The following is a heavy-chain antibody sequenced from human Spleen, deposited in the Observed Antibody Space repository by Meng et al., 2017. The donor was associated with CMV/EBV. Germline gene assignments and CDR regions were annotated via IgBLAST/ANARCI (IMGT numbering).Heavy chain of an antibody. J-gene: IGHJ4*02. Sequence: EVQLVESGGGLVQPGGALRLSCAASGFTVSSNYMSWVRQAPGKGLEWVSVIYSGGSTYYADSVKGRFTISRDNSKNTLYLQMNSLRAEDTAVYYCAREGRMATIDYWGQGPLVTVAS. CDR3: AREGRMATIDY. CDR1: GFTVSSNY. V-gene: IGHV3-66*01. D-gene: IGHD5-24*01. CDR2: IYSGGST.